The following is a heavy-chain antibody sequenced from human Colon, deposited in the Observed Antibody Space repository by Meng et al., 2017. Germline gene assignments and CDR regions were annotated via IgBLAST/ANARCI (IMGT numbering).Heavy chain of an antibody. V-gene: IGHV3-7*01. D-gene: IGHD3-10*01. J-gene: IGHJ4*02. CDR3: ARDTPLLWFGGLVSGANYFDY. Sequence: GESLKISCAASGFTFSSYWMSWVRQAPGKGLEWVANIKQDGSEKYHVDSVKGRFTISRDNAKNSLYLQMNSLRAEDTAVYYCARDTPLLWFGGLVSGANYFDYWGQGTLVTVSS. CDR1: GFTFSSYW. CDR2: IKQDGSEK.